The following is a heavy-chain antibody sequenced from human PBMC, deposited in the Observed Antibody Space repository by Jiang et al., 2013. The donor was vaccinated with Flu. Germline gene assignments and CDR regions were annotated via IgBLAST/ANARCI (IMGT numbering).Heavy chain of an antibody. CDR3: CAWGTNHPYFDY. CDR1: GGTFSSYA. V-gene: IGHV1-69*01. D-gene: IGHD1-14*01. J-gene: IGHJ4*02. Sequence: GAEVKKPGSSVKVSCKASGGTFSSYAISWVRQAPGQGLEWMGGIIPIFGTANYAQKFQGRVTITADESTSTAYMELSSLRSEDTAVYYCCAWGTNHPYFDYWGQGTLVTVSS. CDR2: IIPIFGTA.